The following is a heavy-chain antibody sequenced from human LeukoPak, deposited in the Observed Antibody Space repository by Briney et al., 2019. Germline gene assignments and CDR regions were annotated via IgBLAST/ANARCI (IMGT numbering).Heavy chain of an antibody. CDR1: GGSISSYY. J-gene: IGHJ5*02. CDR2: IYYSGST. D-gene: IGHD6-13*01. CDR3: ARGTAAGVAVSWFDP. Sequence: SETLSLTCTVSGGSISSYYWSWIRQPPGKGLEWVGYIYYSGSTNYNPSLKSRVTISVDTSKNQFSLKLSSVTAADTAVYYCARGTAAGVAVSWFDPWGQGTLVTVSS. V-gene: IGHV4-59*01.